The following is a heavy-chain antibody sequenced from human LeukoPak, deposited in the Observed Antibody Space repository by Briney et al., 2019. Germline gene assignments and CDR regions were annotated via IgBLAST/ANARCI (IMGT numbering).Heavy chain of an antibody. V-gene: IGHV4-59*11. CDR3: ARDLVTVTKGFDI. CDR2: ISHIGRT. Sequence: SSETLSLTCAVSGDSFSSHYWTWIRQSPGTGLEWIGYISHIGRTSYNPSLKSRVTISIDTSKNQFSLKLRSVTAADTAVYYCARDLVTVTKGFDIWGQGTMVSVSS. D-gene: IGHD4-17*01. J-gene: IGHJ3*02. CDR1: GDSFSSHY.